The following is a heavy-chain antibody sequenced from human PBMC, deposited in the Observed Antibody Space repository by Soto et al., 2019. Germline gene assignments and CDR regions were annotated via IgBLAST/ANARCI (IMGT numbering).Heavy chain of an antibody. J-gene: IGHJ3*02. V-gene: IGHV3-23*01. Sequence: GGSLRLSCAASGFTFSSYAMSGVRQAPGKGLEWVSAISGSGGSTYYADSVKGRFTISRDNSKNTLYLQMNSLRAEDTAVYYCAKDQVQWLEAGAFDIWGQGTMVTVSS. CDR3: AKDQVQWLEAGAFDI. D-gene: IGHD6-19*01. CDR1: GFTFSSYA. CDR2: ISGSGGST.